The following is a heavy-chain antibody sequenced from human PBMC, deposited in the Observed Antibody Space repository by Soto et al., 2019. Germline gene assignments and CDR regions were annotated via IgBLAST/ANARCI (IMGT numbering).Heavy chain of an antibody. CDR2: ITGSGSHS. J-gene: IGHJ4*01. V-gene: IGHV3-23*01. CDR3: AKGTSSEFLLSFDD. D-gene: IGHD3-10*01. CDR1: GFPSSTYGFSTYA. Sequence: GGSLRLSCMASGFPSSTYGFSTYAMTWVRQPPGKGLEWVSVITGSGSHSYYADSVKGRFTISRDNSRNTLFLQIDSLRADDTAVYFCAKGTSSEFLLSFDDWGHGTLVTVSS.